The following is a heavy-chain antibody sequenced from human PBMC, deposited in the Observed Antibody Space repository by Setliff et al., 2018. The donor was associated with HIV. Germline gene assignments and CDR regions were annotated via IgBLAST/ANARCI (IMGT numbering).Heavy chain of an antibody. V-gene: IGHV1-8*01. CDR2: MNPNTGVA. D-gene: IGHD6-6*01. J-gene: IGHJ4*02. CDR3: ARGGYTSSMTLFDY. Sequence: ASVKVSCKASGHTFSNSDIHWVRRATGQGLEWMGWMNPNTGVAGYAQKFQGRLTMTTDTSTYTAYMELRSLRSDDTAVYYCARGGYTSSMTLFDYWGQGTLVTVSS. CDR1: GHTFSNSD.